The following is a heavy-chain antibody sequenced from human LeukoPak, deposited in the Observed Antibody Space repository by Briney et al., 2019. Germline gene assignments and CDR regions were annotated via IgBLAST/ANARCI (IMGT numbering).Heavy chain of an antibody. Sequence: GGSLRLSCAASGFTFSGYSMNWVRQAPGKGLLWVSRINSDGSSTYYADSVKGRFTTSRDNAKNALHLQMNSLTAEDTAVYYCVLDLFSSFAFDIWGQGTMVTVSS. J-gene: IGHJ3*02. CDR3: VLDLFSSFAFDI. D-gene: IGHD3/OR15-3a*01. V-gene: IGHV3-74*01. CDR1: GFTFSGYS. CDR2: INSDGSST.